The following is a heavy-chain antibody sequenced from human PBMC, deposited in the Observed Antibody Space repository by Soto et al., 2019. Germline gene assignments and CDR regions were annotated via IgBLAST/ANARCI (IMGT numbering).Heavy chain of an antibody. J-gene: IGHJ5*02. CDR2: INPYSGAT. D-gene: IGHD5-12*01. Sequence: QVQLVQSGAEVKKPGASVKVSCKASGYTFSDYYVHWVRQAPGQGLEWMGWINPYSGATNYAQKFEGWGTMTGDASVSRAYVELTTLVSDDTAVYYCARARANVAPNWFDPWGQGTLVIVSS. V-gene: IGHV1-2*04. CDR3: ARARANVAPNWFDP. CDR1: GYTFSDYY.